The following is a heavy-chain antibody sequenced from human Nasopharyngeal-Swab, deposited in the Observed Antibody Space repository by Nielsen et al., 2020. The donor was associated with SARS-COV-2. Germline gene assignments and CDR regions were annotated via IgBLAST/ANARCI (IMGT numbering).Heavy chain of an antibody. J-gene: IGHJ4*02. CDR2: IDTRGTHS. Sequence: GESLKISCAASGFTFSDHYMSWIRQAPGKGLEWVSYIDTRGTHSNYADSAKGRFTISRDNAKNSLYLQMNSLRAEDTAVYYCARVLGVIVGEDYWGQGTLVTVSS. V-gene: IGHV3-11*06. D-gene: IGHD3-16*01. CDR3: ARVLGVIVGEDY. CDR1: GFTFSDHY.